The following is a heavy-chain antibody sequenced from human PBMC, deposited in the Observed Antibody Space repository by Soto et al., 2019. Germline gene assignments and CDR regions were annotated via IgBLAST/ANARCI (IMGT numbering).Heavy chain of an antibody. J-gene: IGHJ4*02. Sequence: SETLSLTCTVCGGSISSGGYYWSWIRQHPGKGLEWIGYIYYTGSTTYNPSLKSRVTISVDTSKNHFSLKLSSVTAADTAVYYFARHYPIGNNSNYFDSWGQGTLLPVSS. CDR1: GGSISSGGYY. V-gene: IGHV4-61*03. CDR3: ARHYPIGNNSNYFDS. D-gene: IGHD1-1*01. CDR2: IYYTGST.